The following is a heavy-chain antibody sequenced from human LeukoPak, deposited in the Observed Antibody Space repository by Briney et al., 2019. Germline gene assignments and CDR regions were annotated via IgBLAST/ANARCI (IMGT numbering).Heavy chain of an antibody. V-gene: IGHV3-48*04. CDR3: AKKDGDWYPFDI. D-gene: IGHD2-21*01. CDR1: GFTFSGYT. Sequence: GGSLRLSCAASGFTFSGYTMNWVRQAPGKGLEWVSYISSSSSKIYYADSVKGRFTISRDNAKNSLYLQMNSLRAEDTAVYYCAKKDGDWYPFDIWGQGTMATVSS. CDR2: ISSSSSKI. J-gene: IGHJ3*02.